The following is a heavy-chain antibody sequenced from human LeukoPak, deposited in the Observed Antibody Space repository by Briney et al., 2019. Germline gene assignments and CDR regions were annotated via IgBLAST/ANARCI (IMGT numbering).Heavy chain of an antibody. Sequence: SVRVSCKASGGTFSSYAISWVRQAPGQGLEWMGGIIPIFGTANYAQKFQGRVTITTDESTSTAYMELSSLRSEDTAVYYCARGITTFYYMDVWGKGTTVTVSS. V-gene: IGHV1-69*05. J-gene: IGHJ6*03. CDR3: ARGITTFYYMDV. CDR1: GGTFSSYA. CDR2: IIPIFGTA. D-gene: IGHD3-3*01.